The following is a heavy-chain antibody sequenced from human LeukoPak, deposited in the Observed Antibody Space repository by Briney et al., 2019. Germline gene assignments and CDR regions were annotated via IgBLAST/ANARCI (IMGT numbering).Heavy chain of an antibody. V-gene: IGHV4-4*07. CDR1: GGSISSYY. D-gene: IGHD6-19*01. CDR2: IYTSGST. J-gene: IGHJ4*02. Sequence: SETLSLTCTVSGGSISSYYWSWIRQPAGKGLEWIGRIYTSGSTNYNPSLKSRVTMSVDTSKNQFSLKLSSVTAADTAVYYCARGPYRAVAALWGPYYFDYWGQGTLVTVST. CDR3: ARGPYRAVAALWGPYYFDY.